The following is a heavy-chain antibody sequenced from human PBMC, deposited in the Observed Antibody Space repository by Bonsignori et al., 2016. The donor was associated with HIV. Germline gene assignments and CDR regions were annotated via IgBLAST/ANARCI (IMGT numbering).Heavy chain of an antibody. V-gene: IGHV3-74*01. CDR2: INSDGSST. J-gene: IGHJ4*02. CDR3: ARSDPDDNYFDY. Sequence: WIRQPPGKGLVWVSRINSDGSSTSYADSVKGRFTISRDNAKNTLYLQMNSLRAEDTAVYYCARSDPDDNYFDYWGQGTLVTVSS. D-gene: IGHD3-22*01.